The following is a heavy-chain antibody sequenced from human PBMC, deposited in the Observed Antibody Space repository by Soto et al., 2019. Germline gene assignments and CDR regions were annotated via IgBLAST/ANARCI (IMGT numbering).Heavy chain of an antibody. Sequence: ASVKVSCKASGYTFTGYYMHWVRQAPGQGLEWMGWINPNSGGTNYAQKFQGWVTMTRDTSISTAYMELSRLRSDDTAVYYCARAGSSSWPTQYYYYGMDFWGQGTTGTVS. CDR2: INPNSGGT. V-gene: IGHV1-2*04. CDR1: GYTFTGYY. D-gene: IGHD6-13*01. CDR3: ARAGSSSWPTQYYYYGMDF. J-gene: IGHJ6*02.